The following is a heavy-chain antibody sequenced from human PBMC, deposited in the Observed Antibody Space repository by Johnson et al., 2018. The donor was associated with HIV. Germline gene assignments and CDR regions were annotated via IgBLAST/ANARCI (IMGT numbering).Heavy chain of an antibody. CDR2: INWNGGST. CDR1: GFTFDDYG. J-gene: IGHJ3*02. V-gene: IGHV3-20*04. D-gene: IGHD3-22*01. Sequence: VQLVESGGGVVRPGGSLRLSCAASGFTFDDYGMSWVRQAPGKGLEWVSGINWNGGSTGYEDSVKGRFTISRYNSKHTLYLQMNSLRAEDTAVYYCSRELGEEDYYDSGGDAFDIWGQGTMVTVSS. CDR3: SRELGEEDYYDSGGDAFDI.